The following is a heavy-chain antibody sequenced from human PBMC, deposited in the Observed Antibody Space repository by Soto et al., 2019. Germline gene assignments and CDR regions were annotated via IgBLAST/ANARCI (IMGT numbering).Heavy chain of an antibody. CDR2: ISSSGSTI. Sequence: PGGSLRLSCAASGFTFSVYYMSWIRQAPGKGLEWVSYISSSGSTIYYADSVKGRFTISRDNAKNSLYLQLSSLEASDTAMYYCARRVHSNSPGGGMDVWGQGTTVTVSS. J-gene: IGHJ6*02. CDR3: ARRVHSNSPGGGMDV. CDR1: GFTFSVYY. D-gene: IGHD2-2*01. V-gene: IGHV3-11*01.